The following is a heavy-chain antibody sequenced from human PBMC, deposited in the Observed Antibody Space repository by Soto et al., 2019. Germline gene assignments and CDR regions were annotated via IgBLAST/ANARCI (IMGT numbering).Heavy chain of an antibody. D-gene: IGHD6-19*01. J-gene: IGHJ4*02. CDR1: GFTFSNYP. CDR2: ISGSGA. V-gene: IGHV3-23*01. CDR3: AKDSWGGTVSGWSHYS. Sequence: EVQLLESGGGLVQRGGSLRLSCAASGFTFSNYPMSWVRQAPGKGLEWVSVISGSGAFYADSVKGWFTISRDHSKNTLYLQMNSLRGDDTAVYYCAKDSWGGTVSGWSHYSCGQGTLVTVSS.